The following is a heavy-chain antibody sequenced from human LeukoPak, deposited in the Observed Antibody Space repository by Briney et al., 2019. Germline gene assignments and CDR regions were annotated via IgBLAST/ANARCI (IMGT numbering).Heavy chain of an antibody. CDR3: ARHCPKDIVVVPAAVDY. CDR1: GGSISSSSYS. J-gene: IGHJ4*02. Sequence: SETLSLTCTVSGGSISSSSYSWGWIRQPPGKGLEWIGSIYYSGSTYYNPSLKSRVTISVDTSKNQFSLKLSSVTAADTAVYYCARHCPKDIVVVPAAVDYWGQGTLVTVSS. D-gene: IGHD2-2*01. CDR2: IYYSGST. V-gene: IGHV4-39*01.